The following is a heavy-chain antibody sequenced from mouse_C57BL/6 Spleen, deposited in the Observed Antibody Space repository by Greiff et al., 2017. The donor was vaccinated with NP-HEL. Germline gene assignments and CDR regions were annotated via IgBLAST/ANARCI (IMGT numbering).Heavy chain of an antibody. V-gene: IGHV5-4*01. J-gene: IGHJ2*01. CDR1: GFTFSSYA. CDR3: AREGDCDGVFYYFDY. CDR2: ISDGGSYT. Sequence: EVKVVESGGGLVKPGGSLKLSCAASGFTFSSYAMSWVRQTPEKRLEWVATISDGGSYTYYPDNVKGRFTISRDNAKNNLYLQMSHLKSEDTAMYYCAREGDCDGVFYYFDYWGQGTTLTVSS.